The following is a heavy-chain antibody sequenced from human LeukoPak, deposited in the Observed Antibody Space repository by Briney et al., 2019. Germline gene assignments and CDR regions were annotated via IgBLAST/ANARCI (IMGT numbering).Heavy chain of an antibody. CDR2: IHSRGTT. V-gene: IGHV4-59*13. CDR3: ARDEYGDFQGFDF. CDR1: GVSITSYY. D-gene: IGHD4-17*01. Sequence: SETLSLTCSVSGVSITSYYWNWIRQSPGKGLEWLGNIHSRGTTNYNPSLKSRVTLSLDTSKSQFALKVTSVTAADTAVYYCARDEYGDFQGFDFWGQGTLVTVSS. J-gene: IGHJ4*02.